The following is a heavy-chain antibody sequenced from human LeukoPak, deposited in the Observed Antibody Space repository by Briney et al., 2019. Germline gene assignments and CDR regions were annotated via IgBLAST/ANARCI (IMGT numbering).Heavy chain of an antibody. J-gene: IGHJ4*02. V-gene: IGHV3-30-3*01. CDR1: GFTFSSYA. CDR3: ARDLETSGSPPDY. D-gene: IGHD6-25*01. CDR2: ISYDGSNK. Sequence: GGSLRLSCAASGFTFSSYAMHWVRQAPGKGLEWVAVISYDGSNKYYADSVKGRFTISRDNSKNTLYLQMNSLRVEDTAVYYCARDLETSGSPPDYWGQGTLVTVSS.